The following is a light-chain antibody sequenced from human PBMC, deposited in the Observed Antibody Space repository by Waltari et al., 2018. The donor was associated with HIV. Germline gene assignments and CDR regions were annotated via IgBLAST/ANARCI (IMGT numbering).Light chain of an antibody. CDR2: NVI. V-gene: IGLV2-11*01. CDR1: KSDVGAINY. CDR3: CSYAGNNTFYV. Sequence: QSALTQPRSVSGSPGQSVTISCTATKSDVGAINYVSWYQKHPGKGPKVKIYNVIKRPSGVPDLFSGSKSGNTASLTISGLQAEDEADYYCCSYAGNNTFYVFVTGTKVTVL. J-gene: IGLJ1*01.